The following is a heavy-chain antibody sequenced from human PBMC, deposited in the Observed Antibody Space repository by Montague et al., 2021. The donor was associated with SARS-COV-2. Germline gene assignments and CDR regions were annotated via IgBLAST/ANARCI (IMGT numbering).Heavy chain of an antibody. D-gene: IGHD6-19*01. Sequence: SLRLSCAASGFTFNTYAMTWVRQAPGKGLEWVSAIGGSGAGTYYADSVKGRFTISRDNSKNTLYLQMNSLRAEDTAVYYCAKEIIEVAADWHFDLWGRGTLVTVSS. CDR1: GFTFNTYA. J-gene: IGHJ2*01. CDR3: AKEIIEVAADWHFDL. CDR2: IGGSGAGT. V-gene: IGHV3-23*01.